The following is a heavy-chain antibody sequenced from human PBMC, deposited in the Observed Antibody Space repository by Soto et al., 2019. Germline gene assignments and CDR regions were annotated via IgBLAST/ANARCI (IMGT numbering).Heavy chain of an antibody. Sequence: KTSETLSLTCSVSGGSISSGDYYWSWIRQPPGKGLEWIGYIYYSGSTYYNPSLKSRVTISVDTSKNQFSLKLSSVTAADTAVYYCARFTAMVYYYYYGMDVWGQGTTVPVYS. CDR1: GGSISSGDYY. CDR2: IYYSGST. D-gene: IGHD5-18*01. CDR3: ARFTAMVYYYYYGMDV. J-gene: IGHJ6*02. V-gene: IGHV4-30-4*01.